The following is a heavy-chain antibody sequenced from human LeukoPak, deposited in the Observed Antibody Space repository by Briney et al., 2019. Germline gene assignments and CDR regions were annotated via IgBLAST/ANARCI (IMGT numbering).Heavy chain of an antibody. J-gene: IGHJ4*02. CDR3: ARLPDIVVVPAALGS. Sequence: RASVKVSCKASGGTFSSYTISWVRQAPGQGLEWMGRIIPILGIANYAQKFRGRVTITADKSTSTAYMELSSLRSEDTAVYYCARLPDIVVVPAALGSWGQGTLVTVSS. CDR1: GGTFSSYT. V-gene: IGHV1-69*02. CDR2: IIPILGIA. D-gene: IGHD2-2*01.